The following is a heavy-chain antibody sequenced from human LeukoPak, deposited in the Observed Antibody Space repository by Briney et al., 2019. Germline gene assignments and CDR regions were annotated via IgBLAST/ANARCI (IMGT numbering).Heavy chain of an antibody. CDR2: INPNSGGT. CDR3: ARVTEGGWDLFDY. CDR1: GGTFSSYI. V-gene: IGHV1-2*02. J-gene: IGHJ4*02. D-gene: IGHD6-19*01. Sequence: GASVKVSCKASGGTFSSYIISWVRQAPGQGLEWMGWINPNSGGTNYAQKFQGRVTMTRDTSISTAYMELSRLRSDDTAVYYCARVTEGGWDLFDYWGQGTLVTVSS.